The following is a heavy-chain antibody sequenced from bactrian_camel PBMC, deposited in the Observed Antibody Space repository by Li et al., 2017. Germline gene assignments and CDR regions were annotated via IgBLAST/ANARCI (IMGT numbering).Heavy chain of an antibody. CDR3: IVCGR. D-gene: IGHD2*01. J-gene: IGHJ4*01. CDR1: GFIFSSCG. Sequence: HVQLVESGGGSVQARGSLKLSCVGSGFIFSSCGVGWHRQASGHQREWLSSIGTDDSTNYATSVRGRFTISKDKAANTVYLQMNSLKPDDTATYFCIVCGRWGQGTQVTVS. CDR2: IGTDDST. V-gene: IGHV3S53*01.